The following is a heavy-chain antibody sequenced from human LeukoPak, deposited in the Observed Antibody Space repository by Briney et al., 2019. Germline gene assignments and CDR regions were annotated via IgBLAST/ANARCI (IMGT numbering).Heavy chain of an antibody. CDR1: GDSVSRTITA. V-gene: IGHV6-1*01. J-gene: IGHJ4*02. D-gene: IGHD6-6*01. CDR2: TYYRSKWYS. CDR3: ARGSSSIDY. Sequence: SQTLSLTCAISGDSVSRTITAWTWIRQSPSRGLEWLGRTYYRSKWYSDYAVSVRSRITINPDTSKNQFSLQLNSVTPEDTAVYYCARGSSSIDYWGQGTLVTVSS.